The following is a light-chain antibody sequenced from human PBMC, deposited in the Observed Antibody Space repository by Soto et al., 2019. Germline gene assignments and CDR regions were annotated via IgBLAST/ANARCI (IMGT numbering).Light chain of an antibody. Sequence: EIVLTQSPGTLSVYPGDRVTLSCRASQSISINLAWYQHKPGQAPRLLIHAGSTRATGIPARISGSGSGTEFTLTISSLQSEDFAVYYCQQFRNWPWTFGQGTKVDI. CDR2: AGS. CDR3: QQFRNWPWT. V-gene: IGKV3D-15*01. CDR1: QSISIN. J-gene: IGKJ1*01.